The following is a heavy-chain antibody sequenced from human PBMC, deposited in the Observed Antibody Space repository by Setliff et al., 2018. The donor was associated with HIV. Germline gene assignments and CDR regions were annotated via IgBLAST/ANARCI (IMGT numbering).Heavy chain of an antibody. V-gene: IGHV1-2*02. CDR3: ARQLSNSLDH. J-gene: IGHJ4*02. CDR1: GYTFTDYF. D-gene: IGHD1-1*01. Sequence: ASVKVSCKASGYTFTDYFIHWVRQAPGQGLEWMGWISPHNGDRKIPQRFRDRVTMTRDTSISTVYMELSGLTSDDTAVYFCARQLSNSLDHWGQGTHGHRLL. CDR2: ISPHNGDR.